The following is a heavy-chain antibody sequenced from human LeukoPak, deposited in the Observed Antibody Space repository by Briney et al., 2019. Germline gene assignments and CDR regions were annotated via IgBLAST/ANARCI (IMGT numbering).Heavy chain of an antibody. J-gene: IGHJ4*02. CDR1: GGSISSHY. V-gene: IGHV4-59*11. CDR3: GRDREGNWVDY. D-gene: IGHD7-27*01. Sequence: SETLSLTCSVSGGSISSHYWTWIRQPPGKGLEWIGYIDYSGSTNYNPSLKSRVTISRDTSKNQFSLKLNSVNAADTAVYYCGRDREGNWVDYWGQGTLVTVSS. CDR2: IDYSGST.